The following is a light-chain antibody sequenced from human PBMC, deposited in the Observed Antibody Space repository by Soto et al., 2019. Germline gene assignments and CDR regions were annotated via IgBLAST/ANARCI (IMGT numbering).Light chain of an antibody. Sequence: QSALTQPASVSGSPGQSITISCTGTSSDVGAYNFVSWYQQHPGKAPKLIIHEVSTRPSGVANRFSGSKSGNTASLTISGLQAEDEADYDCSSQGCSNPVYVFGSGTKLTVL. CDR3: SSQGCSNPVYV. V-gene: IGLV2-14*01. J-gene: IGLJ1*01. CDR2: EVS. CDR1: SSDVGAYNF.